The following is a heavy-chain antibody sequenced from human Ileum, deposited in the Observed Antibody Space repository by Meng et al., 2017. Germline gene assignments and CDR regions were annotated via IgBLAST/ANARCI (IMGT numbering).Heavy chain of an antibody. J-gene: IGHJ4*02. V-gene: IGHV6-1*01. CDR3: TTWYGEY. D-gene: IGHD3-10*01. Sequence: VQMQQSGPGLWKPSQALSLTWAISGDSVSSNRALWHWVRQSPSRGLEWLGQTYYRSEWQNHYGVSVKSRITITADTSRNQFSLNLNSVTPEDTAVYYCTTWYGEYWGKGTLVTVSS. CDR1: GDSVSSNRAL. CDR2: TYYRSEWQN.